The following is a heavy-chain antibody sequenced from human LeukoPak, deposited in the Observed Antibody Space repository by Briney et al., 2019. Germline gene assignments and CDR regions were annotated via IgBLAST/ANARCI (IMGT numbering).Heavy chain of an antibody. CDR2: IKHDGSET. D-gene: IGHD3-3*01. V-gene: IGHV3-7*03. CDR1: GLAFSHDW. J-gene: IGHJ4*02. CDR3: AKSGGFVDYFDY. Sequence: PGGSMRLSCAASGLAFSHDWMTWVRQAPGKGLEWVANIKHDGSETYYVDSVKGRFIISRDNAKNTLYLQMNSLRAEDTAVYYCAKSGGFVDYFDYWGQGTLVTVSS.